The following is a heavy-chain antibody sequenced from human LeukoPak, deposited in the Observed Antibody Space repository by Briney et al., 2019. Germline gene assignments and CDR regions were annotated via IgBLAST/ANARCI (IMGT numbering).Heavy chain of an antibody. CDR3: AKDLRSVPAAITDYYYYYMDV. V-gene: IGHV3-30*02. J-gene: IGHJ6*03. D-gene: IGHD2-2*02. CDR2: IRYDGSNK. Sequence: QPGGSLRLSCAASGFTFSSYGMHWVRQAPGKGLEWVAFIRYDGSNKYYADSVKGRFTISRDNSKNTLYLQMNSLRAEDTAVYYCAKDLRSVPAAITDYYYYYMDVWGKGTTVTVSS. CDR1: GFTFSSYG.